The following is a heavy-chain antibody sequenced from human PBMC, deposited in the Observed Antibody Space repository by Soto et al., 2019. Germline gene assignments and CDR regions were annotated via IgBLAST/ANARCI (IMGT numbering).Heavy chain of an antibody. CDR3: ARGRYSSYWNY. J-gene: IGHJ4*02. Sequence: GGSLRLSCAASGFTFSNYAMHWVRQAPGKGLEWMAAISDDGINDYYADFVKGRFTISRDNFENTLYLQVNSLRTEDTAVYYCARGRYSSYWNYWGQGTLVTVSS. CDR2: ISDDGIND. V-gene: IGHV3-30-3*01. CDR1: GFTFSNYA. D-gene: IGHD6-13*01.